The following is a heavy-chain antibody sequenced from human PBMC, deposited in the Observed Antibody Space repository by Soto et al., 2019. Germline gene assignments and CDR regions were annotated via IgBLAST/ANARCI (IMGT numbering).Heavy chain of an antibody. CDR2: IRNRGNGYTT. D-gene: IGHD2-2*01. V-gene: IGHV3-72*01. Sequence: EVQLVESGGGLVQPGGSLRLSCTASGFTFSDHYMDWVRQAPGKGLEWIGRIRNRGNGYTTEYAAPVKGRFSISRDDSQSYLYLRMNSLRTEDAAVYYCARLPAAGGLDVWGQGTTVTVSS. CDR1: GFTFSDHY. CDR3: ARLPAAGGLDV. J-gene: IGHJ6*02.